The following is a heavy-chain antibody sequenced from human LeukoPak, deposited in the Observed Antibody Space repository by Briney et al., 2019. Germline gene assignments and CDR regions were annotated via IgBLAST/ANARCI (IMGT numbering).Heavy chain of an antibody. V-gene: IGHV4-4*07. D-gene: IGHD1-14*01. CDR3: TRLRPSTNHALDS. CDR2: FSSSGTT. CDR1: GDSISYFY. J-gene: IGHJ4*02. Sequence: PSETLSLTCSVSGDSISYFYWSWIRQAAGKGLEWIGRFSSSGTTDYNASLKSRVTMSVDTSKNQLSLKVISVTAADTAVYYCTRLRPSTNHALDSWGQGTLVTVSS.